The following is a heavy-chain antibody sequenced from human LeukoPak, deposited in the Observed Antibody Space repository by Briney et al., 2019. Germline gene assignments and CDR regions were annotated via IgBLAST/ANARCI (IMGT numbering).Heavy chain of an antibody. Sequence: PGGSLRLSCAASGFTFSSYDMHWVRQAPGKGLEWVAVIWYDGSNKYYADSVKGRFTISRDNSKNTLYLQMNSLRAEDTAVYYCARSGVLLWFGELSPPDYWGQGTLVTVSS. CDR2: IWYDGSNK. J-gene: IGHJ4*02. V-gene: IGHV3-33*01. D-gene: IGHD3-10*01. CDR3: ARSGVLLWFGELSPPDY. CDR1: GFTFSSYD.